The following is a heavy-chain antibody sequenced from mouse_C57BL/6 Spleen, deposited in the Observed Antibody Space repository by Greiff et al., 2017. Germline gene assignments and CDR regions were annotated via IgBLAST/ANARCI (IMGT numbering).Heavy chain of an antibody. J-gene: IGHJ3*01. CDR2: IDPENGDT. CDR1: GFNIKDDY. D-gene: IGHD2-4*01. Sequence: EVQLQQSGAELVRPGASVKLSCTASGFNIKDDYMHWVKQRPEQGLEWIGWIDPENGDTEYASKFQGKATITADTSSNTAYLQLSSLTSEDTAVYYCTARGDYDGFAYWGQGTLVTVSA. CDR3: TARGDYDGFAY. V-gene: IGHV14-4*01.